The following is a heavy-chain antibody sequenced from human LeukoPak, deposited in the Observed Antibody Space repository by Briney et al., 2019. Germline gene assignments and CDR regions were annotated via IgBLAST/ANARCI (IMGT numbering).Heavy chain of an antibody. Sequence: GGSLRLSCAASGFTFSSYAMSWVRQAPGKGLEWVSTISGSSRSTYYADSAKGRFAIFRDNSKNTLYLQMNSLRAEDTAVYFCAKGIYDMDVWGQGTTVTVSS. V-gene: IGHV3-23*01. CDR3: AKGIYDMDV. CDR2: ISGSSRST. J-gene: IGHJ6*02. CDR1: GFTFSSYA.